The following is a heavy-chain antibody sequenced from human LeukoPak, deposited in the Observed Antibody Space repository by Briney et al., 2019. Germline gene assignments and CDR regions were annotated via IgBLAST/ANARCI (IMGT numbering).Heavy chain of an antibody. J-gene: IGHJ3*02. V-gene: IGHV4-30-4*07. CDR2: IYYSGST. CDR3: ARDRVYDAFDI. Sequence: PSETLSLTCTVSGDSISSGGYSWSWIRQPPGKGLEWIGFIYYSGSTYYNPSLKSRVIISVDTSKNHFSLKLSAVTAADTAVYYCARDRVYDAFDIWGQGTMVTVSS. D-gene: IGHD6-6*01. CDR1: GDSISSGGYS.